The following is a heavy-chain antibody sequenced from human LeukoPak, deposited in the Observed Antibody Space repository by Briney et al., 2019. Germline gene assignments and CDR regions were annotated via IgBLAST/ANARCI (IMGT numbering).Heavy chain of an antibody. D-gene: IGHD3-22*01. Sequence: ASVKVSCKVSGYTLTELSMHWVRQAPGQGLEWMGIINPSGGSTSYAQKFQGRVTMTRDTSTSTVYMELSSLRSEDTAVYYCAREVYYDSSGYYYGYWGQGTLVTVSS. V-gene: IGHV1-46*01. CDR3: AREVYYDSSGYYYGY. J-gene: IGHJ4*02. CDR2: INPSGGST. CDR1: GYTLTELS.